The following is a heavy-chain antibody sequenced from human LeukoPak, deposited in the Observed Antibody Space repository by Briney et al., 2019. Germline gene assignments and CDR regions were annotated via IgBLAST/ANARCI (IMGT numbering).Heavy chain of an antibody. D-gene: IGHD2-21*02. CDR1: GFTFSSYA. CDR3: AKARGAVVVTPFDY. Sequence: PGGSLRLSCAASGFTFSSYAMSWVRQAPGKGLEWVSAISGSGGSTCYADSVKGRFTISRDNSKNTLYLQMNSLRAEDTAVYYCAKARGAVVVTPFDYWGQGTLVTVSS. J-gene: IGHJ4*02. V-gene: IGHV3-23*01. CDR2: ISGSGGST.